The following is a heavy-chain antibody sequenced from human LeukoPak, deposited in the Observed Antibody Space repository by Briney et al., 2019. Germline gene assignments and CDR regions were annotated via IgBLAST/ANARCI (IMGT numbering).Heavy chain of an antibody. CDR3: TRHRGNSAYGAFDF. D-gene: IGHD5-12*01. V-gene: IGHV4-34*01. CDR1: GGSFSGYF. J-gene: IGHJ3*01. Sequence: PSETLSLTCAVYGGSFSGYFWRWIRQPPEKGLEWIGEINHSGSPDYNPSLKSRVTISVDTSKNQFSLRLSSVTAADTAVYYCTRHRGNSAYGAFDFWGQGTMVTVSS. CDR2: INHSGSP.